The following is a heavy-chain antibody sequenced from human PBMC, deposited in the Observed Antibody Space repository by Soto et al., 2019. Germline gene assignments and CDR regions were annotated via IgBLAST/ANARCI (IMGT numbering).Heavy chain of an antibody. J-gene: IGHJ4*02. CDR1: GYTFTNYD. Sequence: QVQLVQSGAEVKKPGASVKVSCKASGYTFTNYDINWVRQATGQGLEWMGWMNPNSGNTGSAQKFQGRITMTRDTSTGTAYMELTSLRYEDTAVYYCARVWGTIDYWGQGTPVTVSS. V-gene: IGHV1-8*01. D-gene: IGHD3-16*01. CDR3: ARVWGTIDY. CDR2: MNPNSGNT.